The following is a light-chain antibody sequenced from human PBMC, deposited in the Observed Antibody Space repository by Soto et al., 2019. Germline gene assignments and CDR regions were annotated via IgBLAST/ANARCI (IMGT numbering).Light chain of an antibody. CDR1: QDISNY. CDR3: QKYYNAPRT. J-gene: IGKJ1*01. CDR2: AAS. Sequence: DIPMTQSPSSLSASVGDRVTITCRASQDISNYLAWYQQKPGKVPKLLIYAASTLLSGVPSRFSGSGSGTDFTLTISSLQPEDVATYYCQKYYNAPRTFGQGTKVEIK. V-gene: IGKV1-27*01.